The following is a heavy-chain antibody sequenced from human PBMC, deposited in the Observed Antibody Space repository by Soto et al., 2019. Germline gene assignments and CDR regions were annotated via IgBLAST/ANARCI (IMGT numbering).Heavy chain of an antibody. CDR3: ARHQMATDFDY. CDR1: GYSLPTYC. Sequence: GESLKISCKGSGYSLPTYCISWVRQMPGKGLEWMGRIDPSDSYTNYSPSFQGHVTISVDKSISTAYLQWSSLKASDTAMYYCARHQMATDFDYWGQGTLVTAPQ. D-gene: IGHD5-12*01. CDR2: IDPSDSYT. V-gene: IGHV5-10-1*01. J-gene: IGHJ4*02.